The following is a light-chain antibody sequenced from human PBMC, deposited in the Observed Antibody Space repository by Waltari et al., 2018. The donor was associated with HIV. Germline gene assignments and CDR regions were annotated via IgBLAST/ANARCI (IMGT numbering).Light chain of an antibody. V-gene: IGKV3-20*01. CDR1: QTIPNNF. Sequence: EIVLTQSPDTLSLSPGDGASLSCRASQTIPNNFVAWYQLRPGQTPRLLIYEASSRAAGIPGRFSGSGSATDFTLTISRLEPEDFAVYFCQQYANSFPLTFGGGTKVEI. J-gene: IGKJ4*01. CDR2: EAS. CDR3: QQYANSFPLT.